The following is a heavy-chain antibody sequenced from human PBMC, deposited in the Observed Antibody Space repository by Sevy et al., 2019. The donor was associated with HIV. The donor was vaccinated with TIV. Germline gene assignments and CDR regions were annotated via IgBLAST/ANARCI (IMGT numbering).Heavy chain of an antibody. V-gene: IGHV5-51*01. J-gene: IGHJ4*02. Sequence: GESLKISCKGSGYSFTTYWIGWVRQMPGKDLEWIGIIYPCDSEIRCSPPFQGQVTISADKSISTAYLQWSSLKASDSAVYHCVIGGRDSYVRYNDWHADYWGQGTLVTVSS. D-gene: IGHD3-9*01. CDR2: IYPCDSEI. CDR3: VIGGRDSYVRYNDWHADY. CDR1: GYSFTTYW.